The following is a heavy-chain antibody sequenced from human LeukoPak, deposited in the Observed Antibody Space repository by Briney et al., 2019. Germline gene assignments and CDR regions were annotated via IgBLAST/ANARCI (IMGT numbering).Heavy chain of an antibody. Sequence: KASETLSLTCSVSGGSVTSPYWTWIRQPPGKGLEWIGYVSYSGGTSYNPSFKSRVTISVDTSKNQFSLKLNSVTAADTTLYYCVRVDVVRGVIIFQHWGQGTLVTVSS. J-gene: IGHJ1*01. V-gene: IGHV4-59*08. CDR1: GGSVTSPY. CDR3: VRVDVVRGVIIFQH. D-gene: IGHD3-10*01. CDR2: VSYSGGT.